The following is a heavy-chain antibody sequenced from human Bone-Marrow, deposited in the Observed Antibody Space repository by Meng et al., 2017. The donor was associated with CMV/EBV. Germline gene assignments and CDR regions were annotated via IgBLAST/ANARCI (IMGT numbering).Heavy chain of an antibody. J-gene: IGHJ4*02. D-gene: IGHD1-14*01. CDR3: ASGEAGGSSWDY. V-gene: IGHV1-8*03. CDR2: MNPNSGNT. CDR1: GYTFTSYD. Sequence: ASVKVSCKASGYTFTSYDINWVRQATGQGLEWMGWMNPNSGNTGYAQKFQGRVTITRNTSISTAYMELSSLRSEDTAVYYCASGEAGGSSWDYWGQGTRVTGSS.